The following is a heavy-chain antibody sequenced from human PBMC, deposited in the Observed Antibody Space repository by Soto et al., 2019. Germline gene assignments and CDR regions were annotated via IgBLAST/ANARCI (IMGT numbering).Heavy chain of an antibody. D-gene: IGHD6-19*01. J-gene: IGHJ4*02. CDR2: IFSNDEK. CDR3: ARIRAVAGRVYYFDY. Sequence: KESGPVLVKPTETLTLTCTVSGFSLSNARMGVSWIRQPPGKALEWLAHIFSNDEKSYSTSLKSRLTISKDTSKSQVVLTMTNMDPVDTATYYCARIRAVAGRVYYFDYWGQGTLVTVSS. V-gene: IGHV2-26*01. CDR1: GFSLSNARMG.